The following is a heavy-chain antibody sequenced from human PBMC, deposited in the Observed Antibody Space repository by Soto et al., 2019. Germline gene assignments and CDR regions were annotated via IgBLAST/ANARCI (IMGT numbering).Heavy chain of an antibody. CDR3: ARGGLEPFDY. CDR2: ISDYGRV. J-gene: IGHJ4*02. Sequence: PGGSLRLSCAASGFSFRNYWMHWVRQAPGKGLVWVSRISDYGRVNYADPVEGRFTISRDDAKSELYLQMSSLRLEDTAVYYCARGGLEPFDYLGQGALVTVSS. V-gene: IGHV3-74*01. CDR1: GFSFRNYW. D-gene: IGHD1-1*01.